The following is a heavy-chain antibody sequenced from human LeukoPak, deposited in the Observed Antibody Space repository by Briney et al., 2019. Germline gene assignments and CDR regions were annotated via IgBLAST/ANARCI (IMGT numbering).Heavy chain of an antibody. J-gene: IGHJ4*02. V-gene: IGHV1-18*01. Sequence: GASVKVSCKASGYTFTSYGISWVRQAPGQGLEWMGWISAYNGNTNYAQKLQGRVTITRDTSASTAYTELSSLRSEDTAVYYCARDEEWLRFRYFDYWGQGTLVTVSS. CDR1: GYTFTSYG. D-gene: IGHD5-12*01. CDR2: ISAYNGNT. CDR3: ARDEEWLRFRYFDY.